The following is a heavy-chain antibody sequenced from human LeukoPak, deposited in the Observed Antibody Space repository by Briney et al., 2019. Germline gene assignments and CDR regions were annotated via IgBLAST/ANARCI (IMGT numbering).Heavy chain of an antibody. Sequence: PGGSLRLSCAASGFTFDDYAMHWVRQAPGKGLEWVSGISWNSGSIGYADSVKGRFTISRDNAKNSLYLQMNSLRAEDTALYYCAKDIGPLVPGYYFDYWGQGTLVTVSS. J-gene: IGHJ4*02. CDR3: AKDIGPLVPGYYFDY. CDR1: GFTFDDYA. D-gene: IGHD2-8*02. CDR2: ISWNSGSI. V-gene: IGHV3-9*01.